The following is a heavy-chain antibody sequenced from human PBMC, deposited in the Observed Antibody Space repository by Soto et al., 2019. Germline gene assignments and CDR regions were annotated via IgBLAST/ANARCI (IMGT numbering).Heavy chain of an antibody. J-gene: IGHJ6*03. CDR2: ISDNGGTT. CDR1: EFTFSNYA. D-gene: IGHD4-17*01. Sequence: GGSLRLSCAASEFTFSNYAMSWVRQAPGKGLEWVSSISDNGGTTYYADSVKGRFTISRDNSKNTLYLQMNSLRAEDTAVYYCARYFKTTVTTGHYYMDVWGKGTTVTVSS. CDR3: ARYFKTTVTTGHYYMDV. V-gene: IGHV3-23*01.